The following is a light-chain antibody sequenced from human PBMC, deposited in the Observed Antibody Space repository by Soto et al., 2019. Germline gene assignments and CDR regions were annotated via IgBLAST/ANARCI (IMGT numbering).Light chain of an antibody. CDR1: SSDIGGYYY. Sequence: QSALTQPASVSGSPGQSITISCTGTSSDIGGYYYVSWYQHHPGKAPKLLIYQVTNRPSRVSNRFSGSKSGNTASLTISGLQADDKADYYCTSYSSSDIFYVFGTGTKGTVL. CDR3: TSYSSSDIFYV. CDR2: QVT. J-gene: IGLJ1*01. V-gene: IGLV2-14*01.